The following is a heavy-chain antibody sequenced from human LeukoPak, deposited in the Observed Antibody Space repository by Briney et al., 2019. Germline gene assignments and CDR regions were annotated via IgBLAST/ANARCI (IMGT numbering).Heavy chain of an antibody. CDR3: ASLNDYGDYG. V-gene: IGHV4-39*01. Sequence: SETLSLTCTVSGGSISSSSYYWGWIRQPPGKGLEWIGSIYYSGRTYYNPSLKSRVTIFVDTSKNQFSLKLSSVTAADTAVYYCASLNDYGDYGWGQGTLVTVPS. D-gene: IGHD4-17*01. J-gene: IGHJ4*02. CDR1: GGSISSSSYY. CDR2: IYYSGRT.